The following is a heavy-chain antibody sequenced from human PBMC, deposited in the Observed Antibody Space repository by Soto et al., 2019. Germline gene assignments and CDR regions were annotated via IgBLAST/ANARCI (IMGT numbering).Heavy chain of an antibody. CDR1: EFTFGGYA. CDR2: ISGSGAAT. Sequence: XVSLQISFAAFEFTFGGYAMSWVRQAPGKGLEWVAGISGSGAATSYADSVKGRFTISRDNSKNTLYLQMNSLRAEDTATYYCAKDPVFSGSSKVWGPGTLVTVSS. CDR3: AKDPVFSGSSKV. V-gene: IGHV3-23*01. D-gene: IGHD1-26*01. J-gene: IGHJ4*02.